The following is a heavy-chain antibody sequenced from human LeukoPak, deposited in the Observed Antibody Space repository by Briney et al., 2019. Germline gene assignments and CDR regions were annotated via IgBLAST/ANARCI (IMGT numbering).Heavy chain of an antibody. D-gene: IGHD6-13*01. CDR2: INPNSGGT. Sequence: ASVKVSCKASGYTFTGYYMHWVRQAPGQGLEWMGWINPNSGGTNYARKFQGRVTMTRDTSISTAYMELSRLRSDDTAVYYCARHEYSNSWSPPEYFDLWGRGTLVTVSS. V-gene: IGHV1-2*02. J-gene: IGHJ2*01. CDR3: ARHEYSNSWSPPEYFDL. CDR1: GYTFTGYY.